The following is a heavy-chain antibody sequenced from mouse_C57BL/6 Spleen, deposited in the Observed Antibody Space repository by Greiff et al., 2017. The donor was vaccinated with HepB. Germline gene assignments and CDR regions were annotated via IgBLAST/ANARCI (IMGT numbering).Heavy chain of an antibody. CDR2: INPSNGGT. CDR3: ARSGGYYCSSHYYAMDY. D-gene: IGHD1-1*01. CDR1: GYTFTSYW. Sequence: QVQLQQPGTELVKPGASVKLSCKASGYTFTSYWMHWVKQRPGQGLEWIGNINPSNGGTNYNEKFKSKATLTVDKSSSTAYMQLSSLTSEDSAVYYCARSGGYYCSSHYYAMDYWGQGTSVTVSS. V-gene: IGHV1-53*01. J-gene: IGHJ4*01.